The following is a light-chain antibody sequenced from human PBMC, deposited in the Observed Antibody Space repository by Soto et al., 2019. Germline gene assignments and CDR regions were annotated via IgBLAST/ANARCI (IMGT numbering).Light chain of an antibody. J-gene: IGLJ1*01. Sequence: QSALTQPASVSGSPGQSITISCTGTSSDVGGYNYVSWYQQYPGKAPKLMIYEVRNRPSGVSNRFSGSKSGNTASLTISGLQAEDEADYYCSSYAISSTRYVFGSGTKLTVL. V-gene: IGLV2-14*01. CDR1: SSDVGGYNY. CDR2: EVR. CDR3: SSYAISSTRYV.